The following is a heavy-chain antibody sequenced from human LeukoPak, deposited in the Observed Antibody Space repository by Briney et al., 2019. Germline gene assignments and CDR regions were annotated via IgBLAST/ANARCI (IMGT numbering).Heavy chain of an antibody. CDR1: GGSMSSNSYY. CDR2: IYYSGST. CDR3: ARLTRRGSGSGSYYSY. Sequence: SETLSLTCTVSGGSMSSNSYYWGWIRQPPGKGLEWIGSIYYSGSTYYNPSLKSRVTISVDTSKNQFSLKLSSVTAADTAVYFCARLTRRGSGSGSYYSYWGQGTLVTVSS. V-gene: IGHV4-39*01. J-gene: IGHJ4*02. D-gene: IGHD3-10*01.